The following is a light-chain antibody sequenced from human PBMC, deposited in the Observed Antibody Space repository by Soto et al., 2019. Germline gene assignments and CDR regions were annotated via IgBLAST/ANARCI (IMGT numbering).Light chain of an antibody. J-gene: IGLJ1*01. CDR3: GTWDSSLSAYV. V-gene: IGLV1-51*02. CDR1: SPNIGNNY. CDR2: ENN. Sequence: VRTHPPSGFPAPRQKVTFSCSGSSPNIGNNYVSWYQQLPGTAPKLLIYENNKRPSGIPDRFSGSKSGTSATLGITGLQTGDEADYYCGTWDSSLSAYVFGTGTKVAVL.